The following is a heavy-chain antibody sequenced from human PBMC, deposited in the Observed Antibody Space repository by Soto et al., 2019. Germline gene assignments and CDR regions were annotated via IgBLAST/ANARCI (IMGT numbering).Heavy chain of an antibody. D-gene: IGHD2-2*01. CDR1: GESFSVYY. V-gene: IGHV4-34*01. J-gene: IGHJ5*02. Sequence: PSATLSLTCIVAGESFSVYYLSWLRQTPGMGLEWIGEVDHRGSTTYNPSLKSRVTISADKSQNQFSLRLSSVTAADTAVYYCGAYCSRTYCYDWFDPWGQGTLVTVSS. CDR3: GAYCSRTYCYDWFDP. CDR2: VDHRGST.